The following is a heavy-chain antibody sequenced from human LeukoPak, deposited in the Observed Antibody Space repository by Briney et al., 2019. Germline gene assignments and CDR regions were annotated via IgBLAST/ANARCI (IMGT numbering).Heavy chain of an antibody. V-gene: IGHV3-15*01. J-gene: IGHJ4*02. CDR1: EFTFSNVW. Sequence: PGGSLRLSCAASEFTFSNVWMSWVRQAPGKGLEWVGRIKSKIDGGTTDYAAPVKGRFTISRDDSIKTLYLQMNSLKTEDTDVYYCTTVNSSGYYRGDSDYWGQGTLVTVSS. CDR2: IKSKIDGGTT. CDR3: TTVNSSGYYRGDSDY. D-gene: IGHD3-22*01.